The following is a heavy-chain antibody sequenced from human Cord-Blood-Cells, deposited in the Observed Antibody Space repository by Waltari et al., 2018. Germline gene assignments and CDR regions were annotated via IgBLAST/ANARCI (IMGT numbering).Heavy chain of an antibody. CDR1: GGSFSGYY. Sequence: QVQLQQWGAGLLKPSETLSLTCAVSGGSFSGYYSSWIRQPPGKGREWIGEINHSGSTNYNPSLKSRVTISVDTSKNQFSLKLSSVTAADTAVYYCARSLVGATPDYWGQGTLVTVSS. CDR2: INHSGST. CDR3: ARSLVGATPDY. J-gene: IGHJ4*02. D-gene: IGHD1-26*01. V-gene: IGHV4-34*01.